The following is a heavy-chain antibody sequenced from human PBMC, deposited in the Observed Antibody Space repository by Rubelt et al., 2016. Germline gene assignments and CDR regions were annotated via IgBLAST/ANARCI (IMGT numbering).Heavy chain of an antibody. D-gene: IGHD3-22*01. CDR2: IFYSGYT. CDR3: ARHEADHPDTSGSPQAFDF. V-gene: IGHV4-39*01. J-gene: IGHJ4*02. Sequence: QLLLQESGPGLVKPSETLSLTCSVSGGSISSATHYWGWIRQSPGRGLEWIGTIFYSGYTYYNPSLKAWWTLSIDTAGNQFSLRLTPVTAADTAVFYCARHEADHPDTSGSPQAFDFWGPGTLVTVSS. CDR1: GGSISSATHY.